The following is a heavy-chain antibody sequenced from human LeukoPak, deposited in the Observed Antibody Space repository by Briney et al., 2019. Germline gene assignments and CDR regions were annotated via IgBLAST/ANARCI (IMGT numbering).Heavy chain of an antibody. V-gene: IGHV3-7*01. CDR2: IKQDGSEK. Sequence: GGSLRLSCTASGFMFRSHWMSWVRQDPGRGLEWVAHIKQDGSEKHYLDSVEGRFTLSREDAKNSLYLQMDSLRVDDTAVYYCARGPHYGDRVDYLDYWGQGTLVTVSS. J-gene: IGHJ4*02. CDR3: ARGPHYGDRVDYLDY. CDR1: GFMFRSHW. D-gene: IGHD4-17*01.